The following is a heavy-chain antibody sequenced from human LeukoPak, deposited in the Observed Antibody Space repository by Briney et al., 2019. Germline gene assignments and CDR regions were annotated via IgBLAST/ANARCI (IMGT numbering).Heavy chain of an antibody. J-gene: IGHJ4*02. CDR2: IYYTGSA. CDR1: GGSIRSSNYY. Sequence: SETLSLTCTVSGGSIRSSNYYWGWIRQPPGKGLEYIGSIYYTGSAYYNPSLQSRVTISVDTSRNQFSLKVSSVTAADTAVYYCARLGAAGNYMRPFDCWGQGTLVTVSS. D-gene: IGHD1-26*01. CDR3: ARLGAAGNYMRPFDC. V-gene: IGHV4-39*01.